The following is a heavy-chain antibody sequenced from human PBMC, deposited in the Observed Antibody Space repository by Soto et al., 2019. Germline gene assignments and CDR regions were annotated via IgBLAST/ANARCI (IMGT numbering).Heavy chain of an antibody. CDR3: ARLDVVVVAATGVNDAFDI. CDR1: GGSISSSSYY. V-gene: IGHV4-39*01. D-gene: IGHD2-15*01. Sequence: QLQLQESGPGLVKPSETLSLTCTVSGGSISSSSYYWGWIRQPPGKGLEWIGSIYYSGSTYYNPSLKSRVTLSVDTSKNQFSLKLSSVTAADTAVYYCARLDVVVVAATGVNDAFDIWGQGTMVTVSS. J-gene: IGHJ3*02. CDR2: IYYSGST.